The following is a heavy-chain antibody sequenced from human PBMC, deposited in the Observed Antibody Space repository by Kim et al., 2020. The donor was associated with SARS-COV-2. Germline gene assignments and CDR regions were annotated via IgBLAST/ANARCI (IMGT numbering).Heavy chain of an antibody. CDR1: GFTFNTYA. V-gene: IGHV3-23*01. Sequence: GGSLRLSCAASGFTFNTYAMSWVRQAPGKGLEWVSTITDSGGSTYYADSVKGRFTISRDNSKNTLFLQMSGLRAEDTALYFCMRAFDTYWLGFDYWGQG. CDR2: ITDSGGST. J-gene: IGHJ4*02. CDR3: MRAFDTYWLGFDY. D-gene: IGHD2-8*02.